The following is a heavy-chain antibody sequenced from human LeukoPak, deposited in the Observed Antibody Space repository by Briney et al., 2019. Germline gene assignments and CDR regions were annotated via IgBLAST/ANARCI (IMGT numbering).Heavy chain of an antibody. CDR2: ISGSGGNT. CDR3: APPPRSIFDY. Sequence: GGSLRLSCAASGFTFSSYVMSWVRQAPGKGLEWVSGISGSGGNTYYEDSVKGRFTISRDNSKNTLYLQMNSLRAEDTAVYYCAPPPRSIFDYWGQGTLDTVSS. V-gene: IGHV3-23*01. J-gene: IGHJ4*02. CDR1: GFTFSSYV.